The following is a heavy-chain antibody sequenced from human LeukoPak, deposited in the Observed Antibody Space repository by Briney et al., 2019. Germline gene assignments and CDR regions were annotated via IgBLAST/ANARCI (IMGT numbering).Heavy chain of an antibody. CDR2: INHSGST. J-gene: IGHJ4*02. D-gene: IGHD4-17*01. Sequence: GSLRLSCAASGFTFSSYSMNWVRQTPGKGLEWIGEINHSGSTNYNPSLKSRVTISVDTSKNQFSLKLSSVTAADTAVYYCARVLYGYYFDYWGQGTLVTVSS. CDR3: ARVLYGYYFDY. V-gene: IGHV4-34*01. CDR1: GFTFSSYS.